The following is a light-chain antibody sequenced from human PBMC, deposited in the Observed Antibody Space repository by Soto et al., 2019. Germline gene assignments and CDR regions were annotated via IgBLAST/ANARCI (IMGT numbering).Light chain of an antibody. CDR2: EVS. CDR3: SSYTRSSTWV. CDR1: SSDIGGYNY. V-gene: IGLV2-14*01. Sequence: QPVLTQPASVSGSPGQSITISCAGTSSDIGGYNYVSWYQQHPGKAPKVMIYEVSHRSSGVSNRFSGSKSDNTASLTISGLQAEDEADYYCSSYTRSSTWVFGGGTKLTVL. J-gene: IGLJ3*02.